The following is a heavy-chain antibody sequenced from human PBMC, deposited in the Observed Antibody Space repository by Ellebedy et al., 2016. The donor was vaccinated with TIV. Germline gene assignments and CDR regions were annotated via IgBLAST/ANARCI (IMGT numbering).Heavy chain of an antibody. V-gene: IGHV3-30*04. CDR1: GFALGTYD. D-gene: IGHD3-9*01. Sequence: GESLKISCAASGFALGTYDMHWVRQAPGKGLEWVEVISYDGGNKYYADSVKGRFIISRDNSENTLYLQMNSLTTDDTAVYSCARQGFYDTLTGDQGNWFDPWGQGTLVTVSS. CDR3: ARQGFYDTLTGDQGNWFDP. CDR2: ISYDGGNK. J-gene: IGHJ5*02.